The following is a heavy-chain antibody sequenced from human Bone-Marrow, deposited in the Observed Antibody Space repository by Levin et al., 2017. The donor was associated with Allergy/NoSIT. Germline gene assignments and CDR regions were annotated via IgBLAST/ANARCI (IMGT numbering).Heavy chain of an antibody. D-gene: IGHD3-10*01. V-gene: IGHV3-23*01. CDR1: GFIFSNYG. J-gene: IGHJ4*02. Sequence: GGSLRLSCTASGFIFSNYGMTWVRQAPGKGLEWVSAISMSGGSTDYADSVKGRFTISRDNFKNTLFLQMNILRPEDTARYYCVKGSTVPSYWGQGTLVTVSS. CDR2: ISMSGGST. CDR3: VKGSTVPSY.